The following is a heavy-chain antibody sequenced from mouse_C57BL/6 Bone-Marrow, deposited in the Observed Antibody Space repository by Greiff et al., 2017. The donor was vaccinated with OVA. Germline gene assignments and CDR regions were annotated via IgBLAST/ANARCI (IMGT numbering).Heavy chain of an antibody. CDR2: IDPENGDT. CDR3: TIYPSYSNYPAWFAY. Sequence: EVKLQESGAELVRPGASVKLSCTASGFNIKDDYMHWVKQRPEQGLEWIGWIDPENGDTEYASKFQGKATITADTSSNTAYLQLSSLTSEDTAVYYCTIYPSYSNYPAWFAYWGQGTLVTVSA. V-gene: IGHV14-4*01. J-gene: IGHJ3*01. CDR1: GFNIKDDY. D-gene: IGHD2-5*01.